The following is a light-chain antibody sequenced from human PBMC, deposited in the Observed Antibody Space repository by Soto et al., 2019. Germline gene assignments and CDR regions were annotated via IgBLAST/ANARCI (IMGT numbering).Light chain of an antibody. CDR1: QSVSSSH. CDR2: GAS. CDR3: QHYGSSRRT. Sequence: IVLTQSPGTLSLSPGERATLSCRASQSVSSSHLAWYQQKPGQAPRLFMYGASNRATGIPDRFSGSGSGKDFTLSISRLEPEDFAVYYCQHYGSSRRTFGQGTKLEIK. J-gene: IGKJ2*01. V-gene: IGKV3-20*01.